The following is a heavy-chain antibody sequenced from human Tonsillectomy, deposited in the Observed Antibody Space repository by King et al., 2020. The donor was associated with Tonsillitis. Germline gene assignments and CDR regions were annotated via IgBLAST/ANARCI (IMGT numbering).Heavy chain of an antibody. CDR1: GFTFSRYA. Sequence: VQLVESGGGVVQPGRSLRLSCAASGFTFSRYAMHWVRQAPGKGLEWVAVMSYDGSKKYYAVSVKGRFTISRDNSNNTLYLQMNSLGAEDTAVYYCAKDLDFWSGYPPPQFDYWGQGTLDTVSS. J-gene: IGHJ4*02. V-gene: IGHV3-30*18. D-gene: IGHD3-3*01. CDR2: MSYDGSKK. CDR3: AKDLDFWSGYPPPQFDY.